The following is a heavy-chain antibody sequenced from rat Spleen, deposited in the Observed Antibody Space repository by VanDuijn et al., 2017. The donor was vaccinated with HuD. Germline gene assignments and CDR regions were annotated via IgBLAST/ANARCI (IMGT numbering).Heavy chain of an antibody. CDR2: ISSDGTTT. D-gene: IGHD1-2*01. CDR1: GFTFSDYY. J-gene: IGHJ2*01. V-gene: IGHV5-20*01. Sequence: EVQLVESGGGLVQPGRSLKLSCAASGFTFSDYYMAWVRQTPAKGLEWVASISSDGTTTYYRDSVKGRFTISRDNAKSSLYLQMDSLGSGDTATYYCTRIAAISTSFDYWGQGVMVTVSS. CDR3: TRIAAISTSFDY.